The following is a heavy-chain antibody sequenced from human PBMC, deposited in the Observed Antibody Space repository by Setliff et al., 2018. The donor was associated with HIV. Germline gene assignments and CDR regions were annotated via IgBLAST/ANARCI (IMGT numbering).Heavy chain of an antibody. D-gene: IGHD2-21*02. CDR2: IYASDTT. V-gene: IGHV4-4*08. CDR3: ARVFPVVTAEDNRFDP. CDR1: GGSVDIYH. J-gene: IGHJ5*02. Sequence: SETLSLTCTVSGGSVDIYHLIWIRQPPGKGLECIGYIYASDTTHYNPSLESRVTIYRDASKNQISLKLRSVTAADTAVYYWARVFPVVTAEDNRFDPWGQGTLVTVSS.